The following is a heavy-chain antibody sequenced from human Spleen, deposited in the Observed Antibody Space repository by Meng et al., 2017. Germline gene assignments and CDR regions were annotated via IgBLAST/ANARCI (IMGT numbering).Heavy chain of an antibody. V-gene: IGHV3-23*01. Sequence: GESLKISCAASGFTFRSYAMNWVRQAPGKGLEWVSAISGSGGSTYYADSVKGRFTISRDNSKNTLYLQMNSLRAEDTAVYYCAKDPKLAGLGGGQWLVIDWGQGTLVTVSS. CDR1: GFTFRSYA. J-gene: IGHJ4*02. CDR2: ISGSGGST. CDR3: AKDPKLAGLGGGQWLVID. D-gene: IGHD6-19*01.